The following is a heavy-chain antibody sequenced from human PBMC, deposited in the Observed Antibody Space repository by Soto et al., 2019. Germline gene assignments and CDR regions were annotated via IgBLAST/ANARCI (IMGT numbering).Heavy chain of an antibody. D-gene: IGHD6-19*01. J-gene: IGHJ6*02. V-gene: IGHV1-3*01. CDR2: INAGNGNT. CDR1: GDSFTSYA. CDR3: ARGVSETLGMDV. Sequence: GASVKVSCKASGDSFTSYAMHWVRQAPGQRLEWMGWINAGNGNTKYSQKFQGRVTITRDTSASTAYMELNSLRAEDTVVYYCARGVSETLGMDVWGQGTTVTVSS.